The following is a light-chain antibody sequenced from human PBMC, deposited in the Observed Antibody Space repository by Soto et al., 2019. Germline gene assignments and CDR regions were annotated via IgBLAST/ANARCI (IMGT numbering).Light chain of an antibody. V-gene: IGKV3-15*01. CDR1: QSVSSN. Sequence: TQSPAPLSVSPGGRATPSCRASQSVSSNLAWYQQKPGQAPRLLIYGASTRATGIPARFSGSGSGTEFTLTISSLEPEDFAIYYCQQRNYWQVTFGQGTRLETK. J-gene: IGKJ5*01. CDR2: GAS. CDR3: QQRNYWQVT.